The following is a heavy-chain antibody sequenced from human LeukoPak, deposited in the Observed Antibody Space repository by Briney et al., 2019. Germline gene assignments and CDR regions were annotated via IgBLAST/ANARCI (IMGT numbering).Heavy chain of an antibody. CDR1: GRSMSSSNW. V-gene: IGHV4-4*02. D-gene: IGHD5/OR15-5a*01. J-gene: IGHJ5*02. Sequence: SGTLSLTCAVSGRSMSSSNWWSWVRQPPGKGLEWIGEIYHSGSTNYNPSLKSRVTISVVKSKNQFSLKLNSVTAADTAVYYCASIVSRSNWFDPWGQGPLVTVSS. CDR3: ASIVSRSNWFDP. CDR2: IYHSGST.